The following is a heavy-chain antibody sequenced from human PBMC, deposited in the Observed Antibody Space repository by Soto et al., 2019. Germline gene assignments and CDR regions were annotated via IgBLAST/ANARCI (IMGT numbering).Heavy chain of an antibody. CDR1: GFTFSSYS. Sequence: EVPLVESGGGLVQPGGSLRLSFAASGFTFSSYSMNWVRQAPGKGLGWVSYISSSSSTIYYADSVKGPFTISRDNAKNSLYLQINSLRAEDTAVYYCAREVGDLNWFDPWGQGTLVTVSS. D-gene: IGHD4-17*01. CDR2: ISSSSSTI. J-gene: IGHJ5*02. CDR3: AREVGDLNWFDP. V-gene: IGHV3-48*01.